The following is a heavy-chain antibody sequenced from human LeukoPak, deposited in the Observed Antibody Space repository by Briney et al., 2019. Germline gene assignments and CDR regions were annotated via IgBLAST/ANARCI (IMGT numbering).Heavy chain of an antibody. D-gene: IGHD3-16*01. Sequence: SETLSLTCTVSGGSISSYYWGWIRQPPGKGLEWIGSIYHSGSTYYNPSLKSRVTISVDTSKNQFSLKLSSVTAADTAMYYCARRLLLGGYFDYWGQGTLVTVSS. V-gene: IGHV4-38-2*02. CDR3: ARRLLLGGYFDY. CDR1: GGSISSYY. CDR2: IYHSGST. J-gene: IGHJ4*02.